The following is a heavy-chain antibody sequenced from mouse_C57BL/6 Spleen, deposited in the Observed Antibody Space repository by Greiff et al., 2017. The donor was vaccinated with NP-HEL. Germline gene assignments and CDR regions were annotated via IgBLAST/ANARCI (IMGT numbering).Heavy chain of an antibody. CDR2: IYPGGGYT. Sequence: QVQLQQSGAELVRPGTSVKMSCKASGYTFTNYWIGWAKQRPGHGLEWIGDIYPGGGYTNYNEKFKGKATLTADKSSSTAYMQFSSLTSEDSDIYYCARNDYDFAMDYWGKGTSVTVSS. V-gene: IGHV1-63*01. D-gene: IGHD2-4*01. J-gene: IGHJ4*01. CDR1: GYTFTNYW. CDR3: ARNDYDFAMDY.